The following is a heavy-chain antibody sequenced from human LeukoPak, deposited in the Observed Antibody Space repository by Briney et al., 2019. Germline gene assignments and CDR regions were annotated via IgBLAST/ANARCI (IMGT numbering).Heavy chain of an antibody. CDR2: ISYDGSNK. J-gene: IGHJ5*02. V-gene: IGHV3-30-3*01. CDR3: ARARTTMVRGVIKARGFDP. D-gene: IGHD3-10*01. Sequence: GRSLRLSCAASGFTFSSYAMHWVRQAPGKGLEWVAVISYDGSNKYYADSVKGRFTISRDNSKNTLYLQMNSLRAEDTAVYYCARARTTMVRGVIKARGFDPWGQGTLVTVSS. CDR1: GFTFSSYA.